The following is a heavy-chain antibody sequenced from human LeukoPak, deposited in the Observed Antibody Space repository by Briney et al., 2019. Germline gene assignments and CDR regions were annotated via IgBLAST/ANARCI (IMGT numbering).Heavy chain of an antibody. Sequence: SQTLSLTCAVSGYSISRGYYWGWIRQPPGKQLERIGSIYHSGSTYYNPSLKSRVTISVDTSKIQFSLKLSSVAAADTAVYYCARPMSSRFAFDIWGQGTMVTVSS. CDR3: ARPMSSRFAFDI. J-gene: IGHJ3*02. CDR1: GYSISRGYY. D-gene: IGHD3-22*01. V-gene: IGHV4-38-2*01. CDR2: IYHSGST.